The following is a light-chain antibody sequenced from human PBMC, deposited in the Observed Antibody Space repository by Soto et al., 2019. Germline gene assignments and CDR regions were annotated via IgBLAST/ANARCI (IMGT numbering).Light chain of an antibody. V-gene: IGKV3-20*01. J-gene: IGKJ5*01. CDR2: GAS. Sequence: EIILTQSPDTLCLSPGERATLSCRASQTVSSSSLAWCQQRPGQAPRLLIYGASTRAAGIPDRFSGSGSGTDFTLTITRPEPEDSAVYFCQQYTGPPTTFGQGTRLEIK. CDR1: QTVSSSS. CDR3: QQYTGPPTT.